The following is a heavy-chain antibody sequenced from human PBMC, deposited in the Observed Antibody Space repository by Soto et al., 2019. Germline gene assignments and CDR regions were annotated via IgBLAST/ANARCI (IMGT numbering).Heavy chain of an antibody. D-gene: IGHD4-17*01. V-gene: IGHV1-8*01. J-gene: IGHJ4*02. CDR1: GYTFTSYD. CDR2: MNPNSGNT. Sequence: GASVKVSCKASGYTFTSYDISWVRQATGQGLEWMGWMNPNSGNTGYAQKFQGRVTMTRNTSISTAYMELSSLRSEDTAVYHCARTSTKYGDYTFGYWGQGTLVTVSS. CDR3: ARTSTKYGDYTFGY.